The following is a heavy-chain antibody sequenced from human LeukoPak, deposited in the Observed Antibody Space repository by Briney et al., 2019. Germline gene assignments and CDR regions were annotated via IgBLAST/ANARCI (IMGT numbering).Heavy chain of an antibody. V-gene: IGHV1-69*13. CDR1: GYTFTSYG. Sequence: SVTVSCKASGYTFTSYGISWVRQAPGQGLEWMGGIIPIFGTANYAQKFQGRVTITADESTSTAYMELSSLRSEDTAVYYCAREDTASGMDVWGQGTTVTVSS. CDR2: IIPIFGTA. J-gene: IGHJ6*02. D-gene: IGHD5-18*01. CDR3: AREDTASGMDV.